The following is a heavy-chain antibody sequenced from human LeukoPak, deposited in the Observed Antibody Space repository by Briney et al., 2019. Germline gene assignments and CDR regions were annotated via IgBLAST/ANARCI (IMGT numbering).Heavy chain of an antibody. CDR2: IYYSGST. CDR1: GGSISSYY. D-gene: IGHD2-21*02. J-gene: IGHJ4*02. Sequence: NPSETLSLTCTVSGGSISSYYWSWIRQPPGKGLEWIGYIYYSGSTNYNPSLKSRVTISVDTSKNQFSLKLSSVTAADTAVYYCARDKLTDCGGDCYSGFDYWGQGTLVTVSS. V-gene: IGHV4-59*01. CDR3: ARDKLTDCGGDCYSGFDY.